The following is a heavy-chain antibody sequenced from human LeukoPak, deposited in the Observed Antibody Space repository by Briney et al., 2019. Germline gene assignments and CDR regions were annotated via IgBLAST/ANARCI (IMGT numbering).Heavy chain of an antibody. J-gene: IGHJ4*02. CDR2: IYYSGST. D-gene: IGHD2-15*01. V-gene: IGHV4-59*01. CDR1: GGSISSYY. CDR3: ARDCSGASCYDY. Sequence: SETLSLTCAVSGGSISSYYWSWIRQPPGKGLEWVGYIYYSGSTNYNPSLKSRVTISLDTPRNQFSLKLSSVTAEDTAVYYCARDCSGASCYDYWGQGTLVTVSS.